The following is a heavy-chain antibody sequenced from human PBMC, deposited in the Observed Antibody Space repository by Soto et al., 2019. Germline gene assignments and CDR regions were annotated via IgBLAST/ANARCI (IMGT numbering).Heavy chain of an antibody. CDR3: AKDLLKYSYGYSLIDY. CDR2: ISWDGGST. D-gene: IGHD5-18*01. CDR1: GFTFDDYT. J-gene: IGHJ4*02. V-gene: IGHV3-43*01. Sequence: GGSLRLSCAASGFTFDDYTMHWVRQAPGKGLEWVSLISWDGGSTYYADSVKGRFTISRDNSKNSLYLQMNSLRTEDTALYYCAKDLLKYSYGYSLIDYWGQGTLVTVSS.